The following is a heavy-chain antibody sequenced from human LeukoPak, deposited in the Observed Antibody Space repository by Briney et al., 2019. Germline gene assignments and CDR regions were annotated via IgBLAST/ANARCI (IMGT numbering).Heavy chain of an antibody. D-gene: IGHD2-2*01. Sequence: GGSLRLSCEASGFTFGNYWMHWVRQVPGKGLVWVARLNSDGSSTTYADSVKGRFTISRDNAKNSLYLQMNSLRAEDTAVYYCARGREYQLPPGIYGMDVWGQGTTVTVSS. CDR2: LNSDGSST. V-gene: IGHV3-74*03. J-gene: IGHJ6*02. CDR3: ARGREYQLPPGIYGMDV. CDR1: GFTFGNYW.